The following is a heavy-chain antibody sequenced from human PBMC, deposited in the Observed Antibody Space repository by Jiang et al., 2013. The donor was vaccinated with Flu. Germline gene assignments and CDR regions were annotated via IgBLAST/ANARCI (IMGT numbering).Heavy chain of an antibody. V-gene: IGHV3-30-3*01. D-gene: IGHD1-26*01. CDR3: AKARTPWEPYDALDI. CDR2: ISYDGSNK. CDR1: GFPFSSYA. J-gene: IGHJ3*02. Sequence: QLVESGGGVVQPGRSLRLSCVASGFPFSSYAMHWVRQPPGKGLEWVALISYDGSNKYYADSVRGRFTISRDSSLNTLFLQMNSLRPEDTALYYCAKARTPWEPYDALDIWGQGTTVTVSS.